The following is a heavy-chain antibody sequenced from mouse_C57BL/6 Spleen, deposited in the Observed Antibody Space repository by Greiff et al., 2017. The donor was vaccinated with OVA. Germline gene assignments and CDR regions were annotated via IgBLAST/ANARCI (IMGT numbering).Heavy chain of an antibody. CDR3: TTRDYDFDY. CDR1: GFNIKDDY. J-gene: IGHJ2*01. D-gene: IGHD2-4*01. Sequence: VQLQQSVAELVRPGASVKLSCTASGFNIKDDYMHWVKQRPEQGLEWIGWIDPENGDTEYASKFQGKATITADTSSNTAYLQLSSLTSEDTAVYYCTTRDYDFDYWGQGTTLTVSS. V-gene: IGHV14-4*01. CDR2: IDPENGDT.